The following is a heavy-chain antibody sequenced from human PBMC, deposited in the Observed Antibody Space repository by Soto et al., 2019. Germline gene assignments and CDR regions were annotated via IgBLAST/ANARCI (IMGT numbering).Heavy chain of an antibody. CDR1: GFTFSSYG. CDR3: AKDEGETLDY. D-gene: IGHD3-16*01. Sequence: QVQLVESGGGVVQPGRSLRLSCAASGFTFSSYGMHWVRQAPGKGLEWVAVISYDGRNKYYTDSVKGRFTISRDNSKNTLYLQMNSLRAEDTAVYYCAKDEGETLDYWGQGTLVTVSS. J-gene: IGHJ4*02. CDR2: ISYDGRNK. V-gene: IGHV3-30*18.